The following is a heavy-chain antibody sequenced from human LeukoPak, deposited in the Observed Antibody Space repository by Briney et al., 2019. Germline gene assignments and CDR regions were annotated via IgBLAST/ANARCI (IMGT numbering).Heavy chain of an antibody. V-gene: IGHV1-69*02. CDR1: GGTFSSYT. CDR3: ARSWNYDFWSGFDY. CDR2: IIPILGIA. Sequence: SVKVSCKASGGTFSSYTISWVRQAPGQGLEWMGRIIPILGIANYAQKFRGRVTITADKSTSTAYMELSSLRSEDTAVYYCARSWNYDFWSGFDYWGQGTLVTVSS. J-gene: IGHJ4*02. D-gene: IGHD3-3*01.